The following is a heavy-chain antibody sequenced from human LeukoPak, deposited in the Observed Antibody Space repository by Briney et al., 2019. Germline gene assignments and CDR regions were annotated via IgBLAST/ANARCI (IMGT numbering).Heavy chain of an antibody. D-gene: IGHD3-22*01. CDR3: ARVLSGSWDWFDP. CDR1: GFTFSNYA. CDR2: ISGSGGST. Sequence: QAGGSLRLSCAASGFTFSNYAMSWVRQAPGVGLEWVSAISGSGGSTYYADSVKGRFTISRDNSKNTVYLQMNSLRAEDTAVYYCARVLSGSWDWFDPWGQGTLVTVSS. V-gene: IGHV3-23*01. J-gene: IGHJ5*02.